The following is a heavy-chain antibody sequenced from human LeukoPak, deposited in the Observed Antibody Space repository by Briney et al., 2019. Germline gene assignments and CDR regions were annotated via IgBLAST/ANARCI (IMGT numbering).Heavy chain of an antibody. CDR1: GFTFSRYW. J-gene: IGHJ1*01. V-gene: IGHV3-74*01. Sequence: GGSLRLSCEASGFTFSRYWMHWVRQAPGKGLVLVSRIKSDGKTNYADSVKGRFTISRDNAKSTVSLQMDSLRAEDTGVYYCARAPSEVGGYYPEYFRHWGQGTLVTVSS. D-gene: IGHD3-22*01. CDR2: IKSDGKT. CDR3: ARAPSEVGGYYPEYFRH.